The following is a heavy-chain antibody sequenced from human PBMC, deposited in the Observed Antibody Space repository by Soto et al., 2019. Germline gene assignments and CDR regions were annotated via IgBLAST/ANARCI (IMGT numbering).Heavy chain of an antibody. CDR1: GFTFSSYA. V-gene: IGHV3-23*01. J-gene: IGHJ4*02. CDR3: AKSARDSSGYYYLGLFFFDY. CDR2: ISGSGGST. D-gene: IGHD3-22*01. Sequence: GGSLRLSCAASGFTFSSYAMSWVRQAPGKGLEWVSAISGSGGSTYYADSVKGRFTISRDNSKNTLYLQMNSLRAEDTAVYYCAKSARDSSGYYYLGLFFFDYWGQGTLVTVSS.